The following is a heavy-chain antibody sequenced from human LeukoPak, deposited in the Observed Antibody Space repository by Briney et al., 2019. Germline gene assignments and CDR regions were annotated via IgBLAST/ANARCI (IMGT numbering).Heavy chain of an antibody. Sequence: SETLSLTCTVSGGSIGSYYWSWIRQPPGKGLEWIGYIYYSGSTNCNPSLKSRVIISVDTSKNQFSLKLSSVTAADTAVYYCTRHPPPESRHDAFDIWGQGTMVTVSS. J-gene: IGHJ3*02. D-gene: IGHD6-13*01. V-gene: IGHV4-59*01. CDR3: TRHPPPESRHDAFDI. CDR2: IYYSGST. CDR1: GGSIGSYY.